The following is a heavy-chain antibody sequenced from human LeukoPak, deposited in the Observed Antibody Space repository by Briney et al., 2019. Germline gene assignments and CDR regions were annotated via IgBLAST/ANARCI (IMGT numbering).Heavy chain of an antibody. V-gene: IGHV4-59*08. CDR2: IYYSGST. CDR1: GGSISSYY. J-gene: IGHJ3*02. Sequence: TSETLSLTCTVSGGSISSYYWSWIRQPPGKGLEWIGYIYYSGSTYYDPSLKSRVMISVDASKNQFSLKLSSVTAADTAVYYCARLGIDYDILTGYIPDAFDIWGQGTMVTVSS. D-gene: IGHD3-9*01. CDR3: ARLGIDYDILTGYIPDAFDI.